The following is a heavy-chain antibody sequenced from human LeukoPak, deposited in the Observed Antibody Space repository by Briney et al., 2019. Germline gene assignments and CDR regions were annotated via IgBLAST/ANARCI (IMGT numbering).Heavy chain of an antibody. V-gene: IGHV3-33*01. Sequence: GGSLRLSCAASGFTFSDHGMHWVRQAPGEGLEWVAVTWHDGSNAYYADSVKGRFTISRDNSKNTIYLQMNSLRAEDTALYYCARDFNNGMVAYYYFDYWGQGTLVTVSS. CDR1: GFTFSDHG. J-gene: IGHJ4*02. D-gene: IGHD1-14*01. CDR3: ARDFNNGMVAYYYFDY. CDR2: TWHDGSNA.